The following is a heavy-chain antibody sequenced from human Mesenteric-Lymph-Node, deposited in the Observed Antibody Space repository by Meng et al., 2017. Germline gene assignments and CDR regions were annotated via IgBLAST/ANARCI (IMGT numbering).Heavy chain of an antibody. CDR3: AREDGSGSYDAFDI. Sequence: ASVKVSCKASGYTFTSYDINWVRQATGQGLEWMGWMNPNSGNTGYAQKFQGRVTITRNTSISTAYMELSSLRSEDTAVYYCAREDGSGSYDAFDIWGRGTLVTVSS. D-gene: IGHD3-10*01. J-gene: IGHJ2*01. V-gene: IGHV1-8*03. CDR2: MNPNSGNT. CDR1: GYTFTSYD.